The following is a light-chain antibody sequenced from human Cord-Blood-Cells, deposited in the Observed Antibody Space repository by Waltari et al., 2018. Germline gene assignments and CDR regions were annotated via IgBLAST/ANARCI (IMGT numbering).Light chain of an antibody. V-gene: IGLV4-69*01. Sequence: QLALTQSPSASASLGAAVKLTCTLRSGHSSDAVAWPQQQPEKAPRYLMKLNSDGSHSKGDGIPDRFSGSSSGAERYLTISSLQSEDEADYYCQTWGTGIRVFGGGTKLTVL. J-gene: IGLJ3*02. CDR1: SGHSSDA. CDR2: LNSDGSH. CDR3: QTWGTGIRV.